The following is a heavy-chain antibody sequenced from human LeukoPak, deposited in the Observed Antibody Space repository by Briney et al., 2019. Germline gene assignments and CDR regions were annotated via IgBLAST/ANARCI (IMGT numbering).Heavy chain of an antibody. CDR3: ARHYYDFWSFYNDGFDV. Sequence: GEALNISFRASGFSFTRDCIAWGRPMPGKGLEWMWIIKPGDSGTRDGPSFQGQVTISIDNSIPTAYLQWSSLKPSDTAIYYCARHYYDFWSFYNDGFDVWGTGTMVTVSS. CDR2: IKPGDSGT. V-gene: IGHV5-51*01. D-gene: IGHD3-3*01. J-gene: IGHJ3*01. CDR1: GFSFTRDC.